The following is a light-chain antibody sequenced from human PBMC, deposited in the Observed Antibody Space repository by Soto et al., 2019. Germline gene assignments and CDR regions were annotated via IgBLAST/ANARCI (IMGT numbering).Light chain of an antibody. CDR2: DAS. CDR1: QSVSIY. Sequence: EIVFTQSPATLSLSPGERATLSCRASQSVSIYLAWYQQKPGQAPRLLIYDASNRATGIPARFSGSGSGTDFTLTISSLEPEDFAVYYCQQRSNWPPWTFGQGTKVDIK. J-gene: IGKJ1*01. V-gene: IGKV3-11*01. CDR3: QQRSNWPPWT.